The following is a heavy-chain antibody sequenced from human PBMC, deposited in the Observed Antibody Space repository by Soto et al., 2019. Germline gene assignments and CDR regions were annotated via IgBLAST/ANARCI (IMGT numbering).Heavy chain of an antibody. J-gene: IGHJ4*02. CDR1: GFTFSSYA. V-gene: IGHV3-23*01. D-gene: IGHD4-4*01. Sequence: GGSLRLSCAASGFTFSSYAMSWVRQAPGKGLEWVSAISGSGGSTYYADSLKGRFTISRDNSKNTLYLQMNSLRAEETDVYNCAKDPDSFPVTDFDYWGQGTLVTVSS. CDR3: AKDPDSFPVTDFDY. CDR2: ISGSGGST.